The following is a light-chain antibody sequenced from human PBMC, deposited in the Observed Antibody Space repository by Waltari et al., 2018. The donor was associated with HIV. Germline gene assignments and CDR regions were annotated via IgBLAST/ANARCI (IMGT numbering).Light chain of an antibody. CDR3: QVWDSSTEHPGVV. CDR1: NIGTKS. CDR2: DDY. V-gene: IGLV3-21*02. J-gene: IGLJ2*01. Sequence: SYVLTPPPSVSVAPRQTARITCGGNNIGTKSVHWSQQRPGQAPVLVVYDDYDRPSGIPERFSGSNSGNMATLTISRVEAGDEAVYYCQVWDSSTEHPGVVFGGGTKLTVL.